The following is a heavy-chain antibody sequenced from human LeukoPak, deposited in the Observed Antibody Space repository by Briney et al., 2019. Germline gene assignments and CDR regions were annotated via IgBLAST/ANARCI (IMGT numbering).Heavy chain of an antibody. D-gene: IGHD4-11*01. CDR3: ARAYDYSNTIDY. Sequence: PGGSLRLSCAASGFTFSNHWRNWVRQAPGKGLEWVANIKQDGSEKYYVDSVNGRFTISRDNAKNSLYLQMNSLRAEDTALYYCARAYDYSNTIDYWGQGTLVTVSS. V-gene: IGHV3-7*01. CDR1: GFTFSNHW. CDR2: IKQDGSEK. J-gene: IGHJ4*02.